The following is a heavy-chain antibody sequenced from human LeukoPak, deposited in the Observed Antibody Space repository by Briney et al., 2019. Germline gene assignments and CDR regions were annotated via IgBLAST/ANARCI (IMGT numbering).Heavy chain of an antibody. CDR2: LYSGGST. CDR1: GLTVSSNY. V-gene: IGHV3-53*01. CDR3: ARGRSGYDSRYFDP. D-gene: IGHD5-12*01. J-gene: IGHJ5*02. Sequence: GWSLRLSCAASGLTVSSNYMSELRQAPGKGLEERATLYSGGSTYYADSATGRITDSRENWRSTLYLQRKTLRAQDTAVYYCARGRSGYDSRYFDPWGQGTLVTVSS.